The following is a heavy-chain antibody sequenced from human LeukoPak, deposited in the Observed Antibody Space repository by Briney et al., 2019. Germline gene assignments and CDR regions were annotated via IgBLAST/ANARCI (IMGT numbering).Heavy chain of an antibody. CDR2: IYYSGST. D-gene: IGHD3-10*01. V-gene: IGHV4-59*01. J-gene: IGHJ5*02. Sequence: SETLSLTCTVSGGSFNTYYWSWIRQPPGKGLEWLGYIYYSGSTNYNPSLKSRVTISVDTSKNQFSLKLSSVTAADTAVYYCARGGYYGSGNDFRFDPWGQGTLVTVSS. CDR1: GGSFNTYY. CDR3: ARGGYYGSGNDFRFDP.